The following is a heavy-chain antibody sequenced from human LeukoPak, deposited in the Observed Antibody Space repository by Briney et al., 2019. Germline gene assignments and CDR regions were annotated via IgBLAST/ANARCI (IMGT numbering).Heavy chain of an antibody. J-gene: IGHJ4*02. CDR1: GGTFSSYA. D-gene: IGHD3-22*01. CDR2: IIPILGIA. Sequence: SVKVSCKASGGTFSSYAISWVRRAPGQGLEWMGRIIPILGIANYAQKFQGRVTITADKSTSTAYMELSSLRSEDTAVYYCASSSLLYDSSGYLLGDYWGQGTLVTVSS. CDR3: ASSSLLYDSSGYLLGDY. V-gene: IGHV1-69*04.